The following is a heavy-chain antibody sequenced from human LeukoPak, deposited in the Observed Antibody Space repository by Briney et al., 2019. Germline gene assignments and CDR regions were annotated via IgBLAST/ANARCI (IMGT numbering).Heavy chain of an antibody. CDR1: GFTFSIYE. V-gene: IGHV3-48*02. CDR3: ARPLGGYSSGYDAFDI. Sequence: GGSLRLSCVASGFTFSIYEMNWVRQAPGRGLDWVSYISTDSSTIYYADSVKGRFTISRDNAKNSLYLQMNSLRDEDTAVYYCARPLGGYSSGYDAFDIWGQGTMVTVSS. J-gene: IGHJ3*02. D-gene: IGHD6-19*01. CDR2: ISTDSSTI.